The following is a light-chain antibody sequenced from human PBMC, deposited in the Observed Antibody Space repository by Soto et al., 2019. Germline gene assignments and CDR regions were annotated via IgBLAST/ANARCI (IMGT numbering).Light chain of an antibody. CDR3: QRYGSSLT. Sequence: EIVLTQSPGTLSLSPGERATLSCRASQSVSSSYLAWYQQKPGQAPRLLIYGASTRATGIPDRFSGSGSGTDFTLTISRLEPEDFTVYYCQRYGSSLTFGRGTKVEIK. CDR1: QSVSSSY. CDR2: GAS. J-gene: IGKJ4*01. V-gene: IGKV3-20*01.